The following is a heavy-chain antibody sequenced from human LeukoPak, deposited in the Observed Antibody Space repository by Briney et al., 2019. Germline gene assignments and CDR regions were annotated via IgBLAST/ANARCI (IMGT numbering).Heavy chain of an antibody. J-gene: IGHJ4*02. CDR1: GGSFSGYY. D-gene: IGHD2-21*02. CDR3: ARQCPESHGGDCSTLDY. V-gene: IGHV4-34*01. CDR2: IYYSGST. Sequence: SETLSLTCAVYGGSFSGYYWSWIRQPPGKGLEWIGSIYYSGSTYYNPSLKSRVTISVDTSKNQFSLKLSSVTAADTAVYYCARQCPESHGGDCSTLDYWGQGTLVTVSS.